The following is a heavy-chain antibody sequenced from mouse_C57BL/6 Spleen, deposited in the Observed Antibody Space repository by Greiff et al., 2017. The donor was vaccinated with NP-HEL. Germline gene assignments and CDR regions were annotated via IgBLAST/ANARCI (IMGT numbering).Heavy chain of an antibody. CDR3: ARAVYDSYAMDY. CDR1: GYTFTSYW. J-gene: IGHJ4*01. D-gene: IGHD2-3*01. Sequence: QVQLKESGAELAKPGASVKLSCKASGYTFTSYWMHWVKQRPGQGLEWIGYINPSSGYTKYNHKFKDKATLTADKSSSTAYMQLSSLTYEDSAVYYCARAVYDSYAMDYWGQGTSVTVSS. CDR2: INPSSGYT. V-gene: IGHV1-7*01.